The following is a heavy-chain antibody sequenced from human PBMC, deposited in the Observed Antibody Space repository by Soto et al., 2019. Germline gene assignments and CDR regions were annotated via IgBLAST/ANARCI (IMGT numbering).Heavy chain of an antibody. V-gene: IGHV3-23*01. Sequence: GGSLRLSCAAYGFSFSSYAMRWVRQAPGKGLEWVSAISGSGGSTYYADSVKGRFTISRDNSKNTLYLQMNSRRAEDTAVYYCAKYLRGYTTTKFDYWGQGTLVTVSS. CDR3: AKYLRGYTTTKFDY. J-gene: IGHJ4*02. D-gene: IGHD6-25*01. CDR1: GFSFSSYA. CDR2: ISGSGGST.